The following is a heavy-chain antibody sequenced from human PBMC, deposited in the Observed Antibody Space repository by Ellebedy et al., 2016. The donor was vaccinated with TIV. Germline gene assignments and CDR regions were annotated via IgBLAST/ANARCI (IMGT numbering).Heavy chain of an antibody. V-gene: IGHV3-21*01. D-gene: IGHD3-9*01. CDR1: GFTFSSYS. J-gene: IGHJ6*02. Sequence: GESLKISCAASGFTFSSYSMNWVRQAPGKGLEWASSISSSSSYIYYADSVKGRFTISRDNAKNSLYLQMNGLRAEDTAVYYCARDEGYDILTGYYYGMDVWGQGTTVAVSS. CDR2: ISSSSSYI. CDR3: ARDEGYDILTGYYYGMDV.